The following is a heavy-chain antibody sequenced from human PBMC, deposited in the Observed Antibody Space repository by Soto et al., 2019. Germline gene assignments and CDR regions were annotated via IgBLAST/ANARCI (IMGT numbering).Heavy chain of an antibody. D-gene: IGHD6-13*01. CDR1: GGSISSGGYY. CDR3: ARDAALSSSWHFDY. CDR2: IYYSGST. Sequence: QVQLQESGPGLVKPSQTLSLTCTVSGGSISSGGYYWSWIRQHPGKGLEWIGYIYYSGSTYYNPXXASXXXNPALKRRVTXXVXTXXNQFSLKLSSVTAADTAVYYCARDAALSSSWHFDYWGQGTLVTVSS. J-gene: IGHJ4*02. V-gene: IGHV4-31*03.